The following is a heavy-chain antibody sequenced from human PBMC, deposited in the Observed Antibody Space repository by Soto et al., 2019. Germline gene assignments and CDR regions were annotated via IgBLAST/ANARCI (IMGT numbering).Heavy chain of an antibody. CDR1: GGSISSGGYY. J-gene: IGHJ5*02. Sequence: SETLSLTCTVSGGSISSGGYYWSWIRQHPGKGLEWIGYIYYSGSTYYNPSLKSRVTISVDTSKNQFSLKLSSVTAADTAVYYGARGSYYDSSGYYGPWGQGTLVTVSS. D-gene: IGHD3-22*01. V-gene: IGHV4-31*03. CDR2: IYYSGST. CDR3: ARGSYYDSSGYYGP.